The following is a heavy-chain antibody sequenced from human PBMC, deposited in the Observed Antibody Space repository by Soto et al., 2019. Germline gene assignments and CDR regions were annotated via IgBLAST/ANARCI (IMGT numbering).Heavy chain of an antibody. Sequence: SETLSLTCTVSGGSVSSAAYYWSWIRQPPGKGLEWIGYIYYSGSTNYNPSLKSRVTISVDTSKNQFSLKLTSVTAADTSVYYCARQQMVPPYYFNYWGQGTLVTVS. J-gene: IGHJ4*02. CDR2: IYYSGST. CDR3: ARQQMVPPYYFNY. CDR1: GGSVSSAAYY. V-gene: IGHV4-61*08. D-gene: IGHD6-13*01.